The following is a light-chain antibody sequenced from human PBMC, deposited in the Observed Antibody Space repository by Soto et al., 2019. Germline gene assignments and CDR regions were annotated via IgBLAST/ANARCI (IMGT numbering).Light chain of an antibody. J-gene: IGKJ5*01. CDR1: QSVSIH. CDR3: QQYSNWPPIT. Sequence: ETGMTQSPGTLAVSVGERATLSCLASQSVSIHLAWYQQKPVQAPRLVIYDTSTRATGIPARFSGSWSGTEFPLTIRSLQSEDFAVYYCQQYSNWPPITFGQATRLEIK. V-gene: IGKV3-15*01. CDR2: DTS.